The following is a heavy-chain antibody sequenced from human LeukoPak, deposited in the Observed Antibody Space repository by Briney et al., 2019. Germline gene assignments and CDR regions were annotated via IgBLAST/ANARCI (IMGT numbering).Heavy chain of an antibody. J-gene: IGHJ5*02. V-gene: IGHV4-39*07. CDR1: GDSISSSSYY. D-gene: IGHD3-16*01. CDR2: IYYSGST. Sequence: PSETLSLTCTVSGDSISSSSYYWGWIRQPPGKGLEWIGSIYYSGSTYYNPSLKSRVTTSVDTSKNQFSLKLSSVTAADTAVYYCARAALRRGTRLDPWGQGTLVTVSS. CDR3: ARAALRRGTRLDP.